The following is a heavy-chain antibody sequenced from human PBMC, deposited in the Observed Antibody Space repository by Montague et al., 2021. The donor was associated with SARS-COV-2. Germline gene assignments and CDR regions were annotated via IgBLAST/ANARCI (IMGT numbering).Heavy chain of an antibody. CDR3: AREIGYCSSTSCYEGYAFGC. J-gene: IGHJ4*02. D-gene: IGHD2-2*01. CDR2: IYYSGST. CDR1: GGSISSSSSY. Sequence: TLSLTCTVSGGSISSSSSYWGWIRKPPRKGLEWIGSIYYSGSTYYNPSLKSRVTISVDTSKNQFSLKLSSVTAADTAVYYCAREIGYCSSTSCYEGYAFGCWGQGTLVTVSS. V-gene: IGHV4-39*02.